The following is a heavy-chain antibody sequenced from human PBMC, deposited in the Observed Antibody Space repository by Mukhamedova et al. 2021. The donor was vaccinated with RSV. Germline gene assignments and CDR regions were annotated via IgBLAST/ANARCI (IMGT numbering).Heavy chain of an antibody. CDR2: GST. CDR3: AKGEFRTSLSGGFDF. J-gene: IGHJ4*02. D-gene: IGHD6-6*01. Sequence: GSTKYNSSLKSRVTISVDTSRNQFSLKLSTVTAADTAVYYCAKGEFRTSLSGGFDFWGQGTPVTVAS. V-gene: IGHV4-59*09.